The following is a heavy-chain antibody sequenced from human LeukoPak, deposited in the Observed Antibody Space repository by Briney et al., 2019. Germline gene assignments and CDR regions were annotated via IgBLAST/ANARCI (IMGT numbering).Heavy chain of an antibody. Sequence: SGGSLRLSCAGSGFIFGSYWMSWVRQAPGKGLEWVANIKQDGSDKYYVDSVKGRFTVSRDNDKNSLYLEMNRLRAEDTAMYFCAREYKSEPPAKYGMDVWGRGTTVIVSS. J-gene: IGHJ6*02. V-gene: IGHV3-7*01. D-gene: IGHD1-14*01. CDR2: IKQDGSDK. CDR1: GFIFGSYW. CDR3: AREYKSEPPAKYGMDV.